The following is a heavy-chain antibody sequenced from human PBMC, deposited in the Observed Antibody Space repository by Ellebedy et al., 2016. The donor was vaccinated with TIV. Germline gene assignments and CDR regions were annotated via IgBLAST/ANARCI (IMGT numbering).Heavy chain of an antibody. D-gene: IGHD3-10*01. Sequence: SETLSLTXTVSGGSISSYYWSWIRQPPGKGLEWIGYIYYSGSTNYNPSLKSRVTISVDTSKNQFSLKLSSVTAADTAVYYCARGDYYGSGSPWFDPWGQGTLVTVSS. CDR3: ARGDYYGSGSPWFDP. V-gene: IGHV4-59*01. CDR2: IYYSGST. J-gene: IGHJ5*02. CDR1: GGSISSYY.